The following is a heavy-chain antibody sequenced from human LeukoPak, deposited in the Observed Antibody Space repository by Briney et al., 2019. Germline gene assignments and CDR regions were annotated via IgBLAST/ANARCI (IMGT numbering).Heavy chain of an antibody. CDR1: GGSFSGYY. CDR2: INHSGST. V-gene: IGHV4-34*01. J-gene: IGHJ2*01. Sequence: SETLSLTCAVYGGSFSGYYWSWIRQLPGKGLERIGEINHSGSTNYNPSLKSRVTISVDTSKNQFSLKLSSVTAADTAVYYCARDLGIAVAGTLDWYFDLWGRGTLVTVSS. CDR3: ARDLGIAVAGTLDWYFDL. D-gene: IGHD6-19*01.